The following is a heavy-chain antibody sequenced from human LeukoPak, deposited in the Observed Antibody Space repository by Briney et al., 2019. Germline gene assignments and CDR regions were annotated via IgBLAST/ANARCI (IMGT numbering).Heavy chain of an antibody. CDR2: IKRDGSEK. Sequence: GGSLRLSCAASGFTFSSYSMNWVRQAPGKGLEWVANIKRDGSEKNYVDSVKGRFTISRDNAKNSLYLQMNSLRAEDTAVYYCARVAQQLVYYYGMNVWGQGTTVTVSS. CDR1: GFTFSSYS. V-gene: IGHV3-7*01. CDR3: ARVAQQLVYYYGMNV. J-gene: IGHJ6*02. D-gene: IGHD6-13*01.